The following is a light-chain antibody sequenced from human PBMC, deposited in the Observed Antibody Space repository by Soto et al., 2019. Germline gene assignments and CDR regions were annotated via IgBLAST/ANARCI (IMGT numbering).Light chain of an antibody. J-gene: IGKJ4*01. CDR1: QDISTL. Sequence: DIQMTQSPSSVSASIGDTVTITCRASQDISTLLAWYQQKPGKAPKLLIYGASTLESGVPSRFTGRGSGTDFTLTTSSLQPEDFATYFCQQADSFTLTFGGGTKVDIX. V-gene: IGKV1D-12*01. CDR3: QQADSFTLT. CDR2: GAS.